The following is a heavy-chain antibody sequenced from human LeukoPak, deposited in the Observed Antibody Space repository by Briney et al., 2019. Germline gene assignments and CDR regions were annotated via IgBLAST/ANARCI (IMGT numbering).Heavy chain of an antibody. J-gene: IGHJ5*02. CDR1: GGSFSGYY. Sequence: SETLSLTCAVYGGSFSGYYWSWIRQPPGKGLEWIGKINHSGSTNYNPSLKSRVTISVDTSKNQFSLKLSSVTAADTAVYYCARVVHGNILTGYSRSGWFDPWGQGTLVTVSS. V-gene: IGHV4-34*01. CDR3: ARVVHGNILTGYSRSGWFDP. D-gene: IGHD3-9*01. CDR2: INHSGST.